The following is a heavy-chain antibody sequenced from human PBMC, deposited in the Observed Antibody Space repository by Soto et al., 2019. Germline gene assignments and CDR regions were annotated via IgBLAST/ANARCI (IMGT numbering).Heavy chain of an antibody. CDR2: ISAYNGNT. J-gene: IGHJ4*02. V-gene: IGHV1-18*01. CDR3: AGAPPPPDS. Sequence: QGQLVQSGAEVKKPGASVKVSCKASGYTFASYAISWMRQAPGQGLEWMGWISAYNGNTNYAQKLQRSAPMTTDTPTRAAYTELRTLGSDATAGYYCAGAPPPPDSWGQGPLVTVSS. CDR1: GYTFASYA.